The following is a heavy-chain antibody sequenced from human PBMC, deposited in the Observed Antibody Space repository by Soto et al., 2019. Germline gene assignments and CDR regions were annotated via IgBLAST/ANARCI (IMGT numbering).Heavy chain of an antibody. CDR3: ARWVRIGSTHGWFDP. D-gene: IGHD2-2*01. CDR2: IYSGGST. CDR1: GFTVSSNY. J-gene: IGHJ5*02. V-gene: IGHV3-53*01. Sequence: PGGSLRLSCAASGFTVSSNYMSWVRQAPGKGLEWVSVIYSGGSTYYADSVKGRFTISRDNSKNTLYLQMNSLRAEDTAVYYCARWVRIGSTHGWFDPWGQVTLVTVSS.